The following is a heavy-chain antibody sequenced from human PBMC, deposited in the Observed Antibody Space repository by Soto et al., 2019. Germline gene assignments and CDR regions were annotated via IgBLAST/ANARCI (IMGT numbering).Heavy chain of an antibody. CDR3: ARGGPTIFHWFDP. J-gene: IGHJ5*02. V-gene: IGHV1-69*13. CDR2: IIPIFGTA. CDR1: GGTIRSYA. D-gene: IGHD3-9*01. Sequence: SVKASCKSSGGTIRSYAISWVRQAPGQGLEWMGGIIPIFGTANYAQKFQGRVTITADESTSTAYMELSSLRSEDTAVYYCARGGPTIFHWFDPWGQGTLLTVSS.